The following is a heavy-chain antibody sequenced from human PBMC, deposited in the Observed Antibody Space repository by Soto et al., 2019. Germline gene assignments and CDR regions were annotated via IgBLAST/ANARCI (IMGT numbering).Heavy chain of an antibody. CDR1: GFTFSDYY. V-gene: IGHV3-11*01. CDR2: ISSSGSTI. Sequence: QVQLVESGGGLVKPGGSLRLSCAASGFTFSDYYMSWIRQAPGKGLEWVSYISSSGSTIYYAGSVKGRFTISRDNAKNSLYLQMNSLRAEDTAVYYCAITMVRGVMTLQHYYYMDVWGKGTTVTVSS. CDR3: AITMVRGVMTLQHYYYMDV. D-gene: IGHD3-10*01. J-gene: IGHJ6*03.